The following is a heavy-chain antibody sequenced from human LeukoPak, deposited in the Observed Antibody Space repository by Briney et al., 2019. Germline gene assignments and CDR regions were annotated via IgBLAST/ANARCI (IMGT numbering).Heavy chain of an antibody. J-gene: IGHJ4*02. Sequence: SENLSLTCTVSGDSISNGGYYWPWIRQSAGKGLEWIVRLYSGGCTNYNPSLKSRLAMSVDASKNPFSLNLSSVTAAAPAVYYCARQCGSLHHRGPGTLVTVSS. V-gene: IGHV4-4*07. CDR2: LYSGGCT. CDR3: ARQCGSLHH. D-gene: IGHD1-14*01. CDR1: GDSISNGGYY.